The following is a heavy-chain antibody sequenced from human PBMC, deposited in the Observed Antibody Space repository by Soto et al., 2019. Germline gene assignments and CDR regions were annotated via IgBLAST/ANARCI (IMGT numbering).Heavy chain of an antibody. Sequence: EVQLVESGGGLVQPGGSLRLSCVASGFTFSSHEMNWVRQAPGKGLEWVSYISSSGSPIDYADSVRGRFTISRDNAKNSVILLMNSLRVEDTALYYCVRSWGVYCSSTRCYSPWLDPWGQGTLVTVSS. D-gene: IGHD2-2*02. V-gene: IGHV3-48*03. CDR2: ISSSGSPI. CDR3: VRSWGVYCSSTRCYSPWLDP. CDR1: GFTFSSHE. J-gene: IGHJ5*02.